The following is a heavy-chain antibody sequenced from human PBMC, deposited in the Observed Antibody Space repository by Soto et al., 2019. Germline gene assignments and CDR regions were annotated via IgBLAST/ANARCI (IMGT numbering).Heavy chain of an antibody. V-gene: IGHV3-48*01. D-gene: IGHD4-17*01. Sequence: PGGSLRLSCAASGFTFSSYSMNWVRQAPGKGLEWVSYISSSSSTIYYADSVKGRFTISRDNAKNSLYLQMNSLRAEDTAVYYCARDPYGDPLRNWYFDLWGRGTLVTVSS. J-gene: IGHJ2*01. CDR2: ISSSSSTI. CDR1: GFTFSSYS. CDR3: ARDPYGDPLRNWYFDL.